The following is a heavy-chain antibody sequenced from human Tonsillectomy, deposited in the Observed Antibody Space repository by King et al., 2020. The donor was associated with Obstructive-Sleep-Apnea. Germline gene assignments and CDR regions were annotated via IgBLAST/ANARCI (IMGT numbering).Heavy chain of an antibody. J-gene: IGHJ6*02. D-gene: IGHD2-8*02. Sequence: VQLQESGPGLVKPSQTLSLTCTVSGVSICGAYYWTWIRQHPGKGLEWIGYIYYSGSTSYNPSLKTRVTMSLDTSENQFSLNLSSVTAADTAVYYCVRDLSSRGSWWGMDVWGQGTTVIVSS. CDR2: IYYSGST. CDR1: GVSICGAYY. CDR3: VRDLSSRGSWWGMDV. V-gene: IGHV4-31*03.